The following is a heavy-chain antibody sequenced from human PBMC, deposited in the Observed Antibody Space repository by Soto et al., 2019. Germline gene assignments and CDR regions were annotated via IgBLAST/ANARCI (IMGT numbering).Heavy chain of an antibody. Sequence: GASVKVSCKASGYTFTNYGISWLRQAPGQGLEWMGWISADNGNTNYAQKLQGRGTMTTDTSTTTAYMELRSLRSDDTAVYYCAGEGASGRGGLDYWGQGTLVTVSS. CDR1: GYTFTNYG. V-gene: IGHV1-18*01. J-gene: IGHJ4*02. CDR3: AGEGASGRGGLDY. D-gene: IGHD6-19*01. CDR2: ISADNGNT.